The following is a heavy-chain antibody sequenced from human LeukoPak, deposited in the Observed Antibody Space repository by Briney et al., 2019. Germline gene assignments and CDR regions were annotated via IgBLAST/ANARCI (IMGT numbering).Heavy chain of an antibody. J-gene: IGHJ5*02. CDR2: IKSKVDGETT. D-gene: IGHD3-16*01. CDR1: GFTFNTYW. CDR3: TTDIPFTFGRAIVH. V-gene: IGHV3-15*01. Sequence: GGSLRLSCAASGFTFNTYWMTWVRQAPGKGLEWVGRIKSKVDGETTDYAAPVKGRFTISRDDSKNTLYVQMNSLKIDDTAVYYCTTDIPFTFGRAIVHWGQGALVTVSS.